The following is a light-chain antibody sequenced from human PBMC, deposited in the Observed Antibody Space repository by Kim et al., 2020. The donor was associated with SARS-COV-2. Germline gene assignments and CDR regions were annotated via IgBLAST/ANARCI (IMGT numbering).Light chain of an antibody. Sequence: SYELTQPSSVSVSPGQTARITCSGDILAKRYIRWFQQKPGQAPLLVIYKDSERPSGIPERFSGSSSGTTVTLTISGAQVEDEADYYCYSAADDNWVFGGGTQLTV. CDR1: ILAKRY. CDR3: YSAADDNWV. CDR2: KDS. V-gene: IGLV3-27*01. J-gene: IGLJ3*02.